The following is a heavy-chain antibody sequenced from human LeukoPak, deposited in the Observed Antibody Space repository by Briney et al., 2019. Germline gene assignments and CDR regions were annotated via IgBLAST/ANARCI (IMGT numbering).Heavy chain of an antibody. D-gene: IGHD3-3*01. V-gene: IGHV3-7*05. J-gene: IGHJ4*02. CDR1: GFTFSSFW. CDR3: ARDSPGIMIFGVVTPN. Sequence: GGSLRLSCAASGFTFSSFWMSWVRQAPGKGLEWVAKIIQDGSEKYYVDSVEGRFTISRDNAKNSLYLQMNSLRAEDTAVYYCARDSPGIMIFGVVTPNGGQGTLVTVSS. CDR2: IIQDGSEK.